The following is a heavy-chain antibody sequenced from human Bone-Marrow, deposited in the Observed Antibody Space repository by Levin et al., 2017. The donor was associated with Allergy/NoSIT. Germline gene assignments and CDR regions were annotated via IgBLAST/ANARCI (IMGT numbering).Heavy chain of an antibody. CDR2: FEPEEGET. CDR3: TTELSYDNWNGLAFDI. CDR1: GDTLSQLS. Sequence: ASVKVSCKVSGDTLSQLSIHWVRQAPGKGPEWMGGFEPEEGETIYPQKFQGRVTMTADPSTDIAYMELNSIKSEDTAVYYCTTELSYDNWNGLAFDIWGQGTMVTVS. J-gene: IGHJ3*02. D-gene: IGHD1-20*01. V-gene: IGHV1-24*01.